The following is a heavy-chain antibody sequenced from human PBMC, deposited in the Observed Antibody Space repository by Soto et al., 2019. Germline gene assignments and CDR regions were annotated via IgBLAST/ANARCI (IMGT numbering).Heavy chain of an antibody. CDR1: GGSISSYY. CDR3: SGGMQLMAMIGYYYYYGMDV. J-gene: IGHJ6*02. V-gene: IGHV4-4*07. CDR2: IYTSGST. Sequence: SETLSLTCTVSGGSISSYYWNWIRQPAGKGLEWIGRIYTSGSTNYNPSLKSRVTMSIDTSKNQFSLKLSPVTAADTAAYYCSGGMQLMAMIGYYYYYGMDVWGQGTTVTVSS. D-gene: IGHD5-12*01.